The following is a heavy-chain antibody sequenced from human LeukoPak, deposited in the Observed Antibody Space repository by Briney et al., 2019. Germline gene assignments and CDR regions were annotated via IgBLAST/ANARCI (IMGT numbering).Heavy chain of an antibody. CDR2: ISDTGNT. Sequence: GGTLRLSCAASGFTLSSYAMSWVRQAPGKGLEWGSAISDTGNTYHADSVKGRSTIYRDSSKNTLFLQMHRLRPEDAAVYYCAKAPVTTCRGAFCYPFDYWRLGRLVAVPS. J-gene: IGHJ4*02. V-gene: IGHV3-23*01. CDR3: AKAPVTTCRGAFCYPFDY. CDR1: GFTLSSYA. D-gene: IGHD2-15*01.